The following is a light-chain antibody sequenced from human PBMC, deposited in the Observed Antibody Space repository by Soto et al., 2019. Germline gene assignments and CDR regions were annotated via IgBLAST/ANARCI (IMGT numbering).Light chain of an antibody. CDR1: SSDVGAYNY. CDR2: EVS. CDR3: SSYARMFIVV. J-gene: IGLJ1*01. Sequence: QSVLTQPHSVSGSPGQSVTISCTGTSSDVGAYNYVSWYQQHPGKAPKLMIFEVSKRPSGVPDRFSGSKSGNTASLTISGLQAEDEADYYCSSYARMFIVVFGTGTKVTVL. V-gene: IGLV2-11*01.